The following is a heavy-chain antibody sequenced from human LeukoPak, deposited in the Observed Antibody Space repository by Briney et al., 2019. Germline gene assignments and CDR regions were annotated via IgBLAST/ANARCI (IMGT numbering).Heavy chain of an antibody. CDR2: ISDDGSNK. CDR3: AKDRYSSGWYSDFDY. V-gene: IGHV3-30*18. Sequence: GGSLRLSCAASGFTFSNYAMHWVRQAPGKGLEWVAVISDDGSNKYYGDSVKGRFTISRDNSKNTVYLQMNSLRAEDTAVYYCAKDRYSSGWYSDFDYWGQGTLVTVSS. J-gene: IGHJ4*02. D-gene: IGHD6-19*01. CDR1: GFTFSNYA.